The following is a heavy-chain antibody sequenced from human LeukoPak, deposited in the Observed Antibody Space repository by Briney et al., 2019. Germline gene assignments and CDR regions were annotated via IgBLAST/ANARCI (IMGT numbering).Heavy chain of an antibody. D-gene: IGHD1-14*01. V-gene: IGHV3-7*01. J-gene: IGHJ4*02. CDR3: TRDRSRAEDD. CDR1: GFTFSGHW. Sequence: GGSLRLSCAVSGFTFSGHWMSWVRQAPGKGLEWVANINQGGSDKYYVDSVKGRFTISRDNANNLLYLQMNSLRGEDTAVYYCTRDRSRAEDDWGQGTLVTVSS. CDR2: INQGGSDK.